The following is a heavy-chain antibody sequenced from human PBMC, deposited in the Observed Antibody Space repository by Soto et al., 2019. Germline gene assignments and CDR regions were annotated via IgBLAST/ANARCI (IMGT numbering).Heavy chain of an antibody. V-gene: IGHV3-15*01. CDR2: IKSKTDGGTT. CDR1: GFTFSNAW. CDR3: TTAPEHQLIRDY. D-gene: IGHD6-13*01. Sequence: GSLRLSCAASGFTFSNAWMSWVRQAPGKGLEWVGRIKSKTDGGTTDYAAPVKGRFTISRDDSKNTLYLQMNSPKADATADYYSTTAPEHQLIRDYWGEGTLFTDSS. J-gene: IGHJ4*02.